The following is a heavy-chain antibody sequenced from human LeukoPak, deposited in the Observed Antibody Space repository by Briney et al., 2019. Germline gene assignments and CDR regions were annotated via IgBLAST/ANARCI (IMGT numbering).Heavy chain of an antibody. J-gene: IGHJ3*02. Sequence: PSETLSLTCAVYGGSFSVYYWSWIRQPPGKGLEWIGEINHSGSTNYNPSLKSRVTISVDTSKNQFSLKLSSVTAADTAVYYCARQSSGPTDAFDIWGQGTMVTVSS. D-gene: IGHD6-19*01. CDR2: INHSGST. CDR1: GGSFSVYY. V-gene: IGHV4-34*01. CDR3: ARQSSGPTDAFDI.